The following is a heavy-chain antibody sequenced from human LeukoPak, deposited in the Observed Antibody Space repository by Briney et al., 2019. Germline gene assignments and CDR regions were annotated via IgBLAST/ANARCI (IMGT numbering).Heavy chain of an antibody. J-gene: IGHJ4*02. CDR1: GFTFSRYA. D-gene: IGHD6-19*01. CDR3: AKGRLVAGTEDYFDY. V-gene: IGHV3-23*01. Sequence: RGSLRLSCAASGFTFSRYAMSWVRQAPGKGLEWVSAISGSGGSTYYADSVKGRFTISRDNSKNTLYLQMNSLRAEDTAVYYCAKGRLVAGTEDYFDYWGQGTLVTVSS. CDR2: ISGSGGST.